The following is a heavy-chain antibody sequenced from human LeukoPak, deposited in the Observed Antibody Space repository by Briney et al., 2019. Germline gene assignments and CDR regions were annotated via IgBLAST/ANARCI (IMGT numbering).Heavy chain of an antibody. CDR1: GFTFSTYA. V-gene: IGHV3-23*01. CDR2: ISGSGGRT. Sequence: GGSLRLSCAASGFTFSTYAMSWVRQAPGKGLEWVSAISGSGGRTFYADSVKGRFTISRDTSKNTVYLQMNSLKADDTAVYYCAKDRAYLFDSSGYYDNWGQGTLVTVSS. CDR3: AKDRAYLFDSSGYYDN. J-gene: IGHJ4*02. D-gene: IGHD3-22*01.